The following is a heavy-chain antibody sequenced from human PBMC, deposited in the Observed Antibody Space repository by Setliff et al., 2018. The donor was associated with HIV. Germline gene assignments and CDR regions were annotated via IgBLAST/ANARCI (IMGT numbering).Heavy chain of an antibody. J-gene: IGHJ4*02. V-gene: IGHV4-59*08. Sequence: SETLSLTCTVSGGSIRSYYWSWIRQPPGKGLEWIGYIYYSGSTNYNPSLKSRVTISVDTSKNQFSLKLRSVTAADTAVYYCEVAGQWGQGTLVTVS. CDR3: EVAGQ. D-gene: IGHD6-19*01. CDR2: IYYSGST. CDR1: GGSIRSYY.